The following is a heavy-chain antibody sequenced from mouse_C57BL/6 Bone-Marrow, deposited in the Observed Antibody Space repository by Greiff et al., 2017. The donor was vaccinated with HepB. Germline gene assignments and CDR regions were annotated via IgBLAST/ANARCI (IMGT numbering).Heavy chain of an antibody. CDR2: ISSGSSTS. Sequence: EVQGVESGGGLVKPGGSLKLSCAASGFTFSDYGMHWVRQAPEKGLEWVGYISSGSSTSYYADTVKGRITITRDNAKNTLFLQVTSLRSEDTAMYYCAGGTVPCAYWGHATLVTVAA. V-gene: IGHV5-17*01. D-gene: IGHD1-1*01. J-gene: IGHJ3*01. CDR1: GFTFSDYG. CDR3: AGGTVPCAY.